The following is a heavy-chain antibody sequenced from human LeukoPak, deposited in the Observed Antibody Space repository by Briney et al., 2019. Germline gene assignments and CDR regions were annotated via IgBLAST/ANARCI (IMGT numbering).Heavy chain of an antibody. D-gene: IGHD2-2*02. CDR2: IYTSGST. J-gene: IGHJ2*01. CDR3: ARVRYCSSTSCYKAYWYFDL. CDR1: GGSISSGSYY. V-gene: IGHV4-61*02. Sequence: SETLSLTCTVSGGSISSGSYYWSWIRQPAGKGLEWIGRIYTSGSTNYNPSLKSRVTISVDTSKSQFSLELSSVTAADTAVYYCARVRYCSSTSCYKAYWYFDLWGRGTLVTVSS.